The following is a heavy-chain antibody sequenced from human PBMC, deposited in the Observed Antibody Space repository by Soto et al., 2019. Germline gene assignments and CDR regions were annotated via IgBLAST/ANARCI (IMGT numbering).Heavy chain of an antibody. CDR2: ISSTGTSM. CDR1: GFTFSSYE. J-gene: IGHJ4*02. Sequence: VQLVESGGDLVQPGGSLRLSCAASGFTFSSYEMNWVRQAPGKGLGWVSYISSTGTSMDYADSVKGRFPISRDNAKNSLPLQLNSLSDEDTAGLSSARETHFLDYRGQGTLVSVS. V-gene: IGHV3-48*03. CDR3: ARETHFLDY.